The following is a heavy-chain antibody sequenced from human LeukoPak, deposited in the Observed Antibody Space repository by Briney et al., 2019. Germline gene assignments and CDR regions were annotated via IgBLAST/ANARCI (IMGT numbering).Heavy chain of an antibody. D-gene: IGHD2-2*01. CDR2: IYTSGST. V-gene: IGHV4-4*07. Sequence: SETLSLTCTVSGGSISSYYWSWIRQPAGKGLEWIGRIYTSGSTNYNPSLKSRVTISVDKSKNQFSLKLSSLTAAGTAVYYCARATGSSSASSHSFDIWGQGTMVTVSS. J-gene: IGHJ3*02. CDR3: ARATGSSSASSHSFDI. CDR1: GGSISSYY.